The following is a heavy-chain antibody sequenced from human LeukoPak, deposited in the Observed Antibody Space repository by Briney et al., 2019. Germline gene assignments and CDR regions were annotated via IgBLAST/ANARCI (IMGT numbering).Heavy chain of an antibody. CDR1: GGSFRGYY. CDR2: TTNSGSS. Sequence: SETLSLTCGVAGGSFRGYYWTWIRQAPGKGLEWIGETTNSGSSNYNPSLKSRVNISVDMAKNQFSLTLSSVTAADTAEYYCARMWPGRIGGSLGSSDYWGQGTLVTVSS. V-gene: IGHV4-34*01. J-gene: IGHJ4*02. D-gene: IGHD1-26*01. CDR3: ARMWPGRIGGSLGSSDY.